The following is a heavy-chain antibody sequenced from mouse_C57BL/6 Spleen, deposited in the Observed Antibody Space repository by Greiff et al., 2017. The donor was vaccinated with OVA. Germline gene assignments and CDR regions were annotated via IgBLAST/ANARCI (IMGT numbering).Heavy chain of an antibody. CDR3: AREVIYYDYPWFAY. D-gene: IGHD2-4*01. CDR1: GYTFTSYW. CDR2: INPSNGGT. Sequence: QVQLQQPGTELVKPGASVKLSCKASGYTFTSYWMHWVKQRPGQGLEWIGNINPSNGGTNYNEKFKSKATLTVDKSSSTAYMQLRSLTSEDSAVYYCAREVIYYDYPWFAYWGQGTLVTVSA. V-gene: IGHV1-53*01. J-gene: IGHJ3*01.